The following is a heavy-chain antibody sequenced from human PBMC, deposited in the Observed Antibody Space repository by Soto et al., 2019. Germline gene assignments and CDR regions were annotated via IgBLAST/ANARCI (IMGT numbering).Heavy chain of an antibody. D-gene: IGHD1-1*01. V-gene: IGHV1-8*01. CDR2: MNPNTGNS. CDR1: GYTFTSYD. CDR3: ARRAETNGWNGFGADKYYFDF. Sequence: ASVKVSCKASGYTFTSYDIYWLRQAPGQGLEWMGWMNPNTGNSGYAQKFQGRVTVTSDTSINTVHMELSSLRSEDTAVYYCARRAETNGWNGFGADKYYFDFWGQGTLVTVSS. J-gene: IGHJ4*02.